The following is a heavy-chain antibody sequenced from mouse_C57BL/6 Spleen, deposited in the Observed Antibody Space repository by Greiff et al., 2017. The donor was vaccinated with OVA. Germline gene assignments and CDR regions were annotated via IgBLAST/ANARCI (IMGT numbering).Heavy chain of an antibody. J-gene: IGHJ3*01. CDR2: FYPGSGSI. Sequence: VKLVESGAELVKPGASVKLSCKASGYTFTEYTIHWVKQRSGQGLEWIGWFYPGSGSIKYNEKFKDKATLTADKSSSTVYMELSRLTSEDSAVYFCARHESQAAQATSWFAYWGQGTLVTVSA. CDR3: ARHESQAAQATSWFAY. V-gene: IGHV1-62-2*01. D-gene: IGHD3-2*02. CDR1: GYTFTEYT.